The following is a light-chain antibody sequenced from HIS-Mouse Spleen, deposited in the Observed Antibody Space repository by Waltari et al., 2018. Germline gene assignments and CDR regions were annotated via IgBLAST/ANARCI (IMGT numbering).Light chain of an antibody. CDR2: KDS. V-gene: IGLV3-10*01. Sequence: SYELTQPPSASVSPGQTARITCPGDALPKKYAYWDQQKSGQAPVLVIYKDSKRPSVIPGGFSGSSSGTMATLTISGAQVEDEADYYCYSTDSSGNHRVFGGGTKLTVL. CDR3: YSTDSSGNHRV. J-gene: IGLJ2*01. CDR1: ALPKKY.